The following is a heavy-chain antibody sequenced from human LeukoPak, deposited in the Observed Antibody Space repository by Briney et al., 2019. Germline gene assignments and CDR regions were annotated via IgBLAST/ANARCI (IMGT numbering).Heavy chain of an antibody. V-gene: IGHV5-51*01. CDR2: IYPGDSDT. D-gene: IGHD3-16*02. CDR3: ARLITFGGVIVTLDY. J-gene: IGHJ4*02. CDR1: GYSFTSYW. Sequence: GGSLKISCKGSGYSFTSYWIGWVRQMPGKGLEWMGIIYPGDSDTRYSPSFQGQVTISADKSISTAYLQWSSLKASDTAMYYCARLITFGGVIVTLDYWGQGTLVTVSS.